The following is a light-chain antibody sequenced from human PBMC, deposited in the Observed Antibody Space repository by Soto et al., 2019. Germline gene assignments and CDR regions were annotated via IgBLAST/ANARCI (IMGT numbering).Light chain of an antibody. CDR1: RSDVGAYDY. J-gene: IGLJ1*01. Sequence: QSVLTQPASVSGSPGQSIAISCTGTRSDVGAYDYVSWYQQHPGKAPKLMIYEVTKRPSGVPDRFSGSKSGNTASLTVSGLQAEDEADYYCSSYAGSNNFVFGTGTKVTVL. V-gene: IGLV2-8*01. CDR3: SSYAGSNNFV. CDR2: EVT.